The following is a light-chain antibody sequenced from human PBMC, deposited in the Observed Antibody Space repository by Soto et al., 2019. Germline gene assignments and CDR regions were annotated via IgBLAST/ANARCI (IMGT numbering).Light chain of an antibody. Sequence: DIQMTQSPSTLSASVGDRVTITCRASQSISKLLAWYQQKPGRAPTLLIYKASTLESGVPSRLSGSGSGTEFSLSISSLQPDDSANYYCQQYQSYPLTFGHGTRLE. CDR3: QQYQSYPLT. V-gene: IGKV1-5*03. CDR2: KAS. J-gene: IGKJ5*01. CDR1: QSISKL.